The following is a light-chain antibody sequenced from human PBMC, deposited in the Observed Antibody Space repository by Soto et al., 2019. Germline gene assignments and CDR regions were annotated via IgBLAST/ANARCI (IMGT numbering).Light chain of an antibody. CDR3: QQYYNYPLI. CDR2: AAS. V-gene: IGKV1-8*01. Sequence: AIRMTKSPSSFSASTGARVTISCRASQGISSYLDWYQQKPGKAPKLLIYAASTLQSGVPSRFSGNGSGTDFTLSISCLQSEDFATYYCQQYYNYPLIFGGGTKVEIK. CDR1: QGISSY. J-gene: IGKJ4*01.